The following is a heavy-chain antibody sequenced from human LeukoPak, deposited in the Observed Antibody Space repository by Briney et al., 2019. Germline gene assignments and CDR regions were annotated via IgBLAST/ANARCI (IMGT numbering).Heavy chain of an antibody. D-gene: IGHD3-3*01. CDR1: GGSISSSSYY. CDR2: IYYSGST. V-gene: IGHV4-39*01. CDR3: ARQNYDFWSGYSPYYFDY. J-gene: IGHJ4*02. Sequence: SETLSLTCTVSGGSISSSSYYWGWIRQPPGKGLEWIGSIYYSGSTYYNPSLKSRVTISVDTSKNQFSLKLSSVTAADTAVYYRARQNYDFWSGYSPYYFDYWGQGTLVTVSS.